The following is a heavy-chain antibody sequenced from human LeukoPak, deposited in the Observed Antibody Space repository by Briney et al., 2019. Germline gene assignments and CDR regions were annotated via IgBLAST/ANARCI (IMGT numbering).Heavy chain of an antibody. V-gene: IGHV4-34*01. Sequence: KPSETLSLTCAVYGGSFISGFYWTFIRQTPEKGLEWIGEIHHSGSTNYNPNYNPSLKSRVTISLDTSKNQVSLKLNSVTAADTALYYCVTFRWAVGFEYWGQGTLVTVSS. J-gene: IGHJ4*02. CDR1: GGSFISGFY. D-gene: IGHD6-13*01. CDR2: IHHSGST. CDR3: VTFRWAVGFEY.